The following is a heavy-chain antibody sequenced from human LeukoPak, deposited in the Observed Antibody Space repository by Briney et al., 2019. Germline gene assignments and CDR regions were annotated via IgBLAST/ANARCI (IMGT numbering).Heavy chain of an antibody. CDR2: ISAYNGNT. CDR3: ARGPVDTARGRAFDI. D-gene: IGHD5-18*01. J-gene: IGHJ3*02. Sequence: ASVKVSCKASGYTFTSYGISWVRQAPGQGLEWMGWISAYNGNTNYAQKLQGRVTMTTDTSTSTADMELRSLRSDDMAVYYCARGPVDTARGRAFDIWGQGTMVTVSS. V-gene: IGHV1-18*03. CDR1: GYTFTSYG.